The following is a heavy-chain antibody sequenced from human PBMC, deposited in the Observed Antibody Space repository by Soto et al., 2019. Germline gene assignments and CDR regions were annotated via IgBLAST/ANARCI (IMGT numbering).Heavy chain of an antibody. V-gene: IGHV1-69*13. CDR2: IIPIFGTA. D-gene: IGHD2-2*01. CDR1: GGTFSSYA. CDR3: ARYNTRLLAFDI. Sequence: SVKVSCKASGGTFSSYAISWVRQAPGQGLEWMGGIIPIFGTANYAQKFQGRVTITADESTSTAYMELSSLRSEDTAVYYCARYNTRLLAFDIWGQGTMVTVSS. J-gene: IGHJ3*02.